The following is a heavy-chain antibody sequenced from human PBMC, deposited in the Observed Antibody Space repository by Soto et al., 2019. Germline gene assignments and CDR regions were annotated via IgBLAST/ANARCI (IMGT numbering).Heavy chain of an antibody. J-gene: IGHJ3*02. Sequence: QVQVVQSGAEVKKPGASVKVSCETSGYTFTTYDINWVRQASGQGLEWMGWMNPDSGNTHYAQKFQGRVTMTRNTSLSSAYLALSSLRSEDTAVYYCARNNGGFDIWGQGTMVTVSS. CDR2: MNPDSGNT. D-gene: IGHD2-8*01. CDR1: GYTFTTYD. V-gene: IGHV1-8*01. CDR3: ARNNGGFDI.